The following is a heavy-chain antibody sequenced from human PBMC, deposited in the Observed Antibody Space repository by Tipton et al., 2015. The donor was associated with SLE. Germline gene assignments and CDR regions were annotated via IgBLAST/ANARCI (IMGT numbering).Heavy chain of an antibody. CDR2: IYPYDSDT. Sequence: VQLVQSGAEVKKPGESLKISCKGSGYSFTNYWIAWVRQMPGKGLEWMGFIYPYDSDTRYSPSFQGQVTFSADNSISTAYLQWSSLKASDTAMYYCARHETLTTPFDYWGQGTLVTVSS. CDR3: ARHETLTTPFDY. D-gene: IGHD4-11*01. V-gene: IGHV5-51*01. J-gene: IGHJ4*02. CDR1: GYSFTNYW.